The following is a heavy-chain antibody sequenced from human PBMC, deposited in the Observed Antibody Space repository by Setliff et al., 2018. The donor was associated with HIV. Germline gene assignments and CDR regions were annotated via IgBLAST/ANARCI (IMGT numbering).Heavy chain of an antibody. Sequence: ASVKVSCKASGYRFTGYFIHWVRRAPGQGLEWMGWINPNTGNTHFPPNFQGRVTMTRDTSINTAYMELTGLRSDDTAVYYCAKNYFDTSGWSAVDNWGQGALVTVSS. CDR2: INPNTGNT. CDR1: GYRFTGYF. V-gene: IGHV1-2*02. D-gene: IGHD3-22*01. J-gene: IGHJ4*02. CDR3: AKNYFDTSGWSAVDN.